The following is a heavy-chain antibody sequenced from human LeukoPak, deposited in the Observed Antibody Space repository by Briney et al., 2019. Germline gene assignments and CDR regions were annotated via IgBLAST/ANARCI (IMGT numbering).Heavy chain of an antibody. CDR3: AKDFRSSDIVVVPAAIT. Sequence: PGGSLRLSCAASGFTFSSYGMSWVRQAPGKGLERVSAISGSGGSTYYADSVKGRFTISRDNSKNTLYLQMNSLRAEDTAVYYCAKDFRSSDIVVVPAAITWGQGTLVTVSS. J-gene: IGHJ5*02. V-gene: IGHV3-23*01. CDR1: GFTFSSYG. CDR2: ISGSGGST. D-gene: IGHD2-2*01.